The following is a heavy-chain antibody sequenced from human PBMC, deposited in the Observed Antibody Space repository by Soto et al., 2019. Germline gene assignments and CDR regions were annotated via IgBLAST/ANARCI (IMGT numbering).Heavy chain of an antibody. V-gene: IGHV1-58*01. CDR1: GFTFTSSA. J-gene: IGHJ4*02. CDR3: ARADSSSWYGSDY. Sequence: EASVKVSCKASGFTFTSSAVQWVRQARGQRLEWIGWIVVGSGNTKYSQKFQGRVTITRDTSASTAYMELSSLRSEDTAVYYCARADSSSWYGSDYWGQGTLVTVSS. CDR2: IVVGSGNT. D-gene: IGHD6-13*01.